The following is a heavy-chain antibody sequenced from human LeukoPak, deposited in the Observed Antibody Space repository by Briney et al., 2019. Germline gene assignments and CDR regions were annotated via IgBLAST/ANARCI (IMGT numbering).Heavy chain of an antibody. Sequence: GASLQISSEGSGSIFTSYWIGWLRPLPGKGLEWMGIIYPGDSDTRYSPSFQGQVTISADKSICTAYLQWSSLKASDTAMYYCARLLYQKNWFDPWGQGTLVTVSS. CDR2: IYPGDSDT. CDR1: GSIFTSYW. J-gene: IGHJ5*02. CDR3: ARLLYQKNWFDP. D-gene: IGHD2-8*01. V-gene: IGHV5-51*01.